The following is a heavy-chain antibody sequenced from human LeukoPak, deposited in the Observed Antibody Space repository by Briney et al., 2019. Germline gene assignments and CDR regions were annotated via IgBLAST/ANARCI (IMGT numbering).Heavy chain of an antibody. CDR1: GFTFTSSA. J-gene: IGHJ3*02. D-gene: IGHD1-26*01. CDR3: AAPLVSGSYYIEDDAFDI. CDR2: IVVGSGNT. Sequence: GTSVTVSCKASGFTFTSSAMQWVRQARGQRLEWIGWIVVGSGNTNYAQKFQERVTITRDMSTSTAYMELSSLRSEDTAVYYCAAPLVSGSYYIEDDAFDIWGQGTMVTVSS. V-gene: IGHV1-58*02.